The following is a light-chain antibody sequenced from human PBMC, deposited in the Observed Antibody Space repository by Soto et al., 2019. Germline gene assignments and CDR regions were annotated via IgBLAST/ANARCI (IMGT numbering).Light chain of an antibody. CDR2: AAS. Sequence: AVPMTQSPSSLSASVGDRVTITCRASQGIRNDLGWYQQKAGKATKLLIYAASSLQSGVPSRFSGSGSGTDFSLTIDSLQPEDIATDYCLQEYYCPWTFGQGTKVEMK. CDR3: LQEYYCPWT. V-gene: IGKV1-6*01. J-gene: IGKJ1*01. CDR1: QGIRND.